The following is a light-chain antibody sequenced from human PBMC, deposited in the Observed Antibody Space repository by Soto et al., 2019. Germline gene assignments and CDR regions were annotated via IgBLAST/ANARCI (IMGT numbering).Light chain of an antibody. CDR2: DND. Sequence: QSVLTQPPSVSAAPGQKVTISCSGSDSNIGYSYVSWYQHLPGSAPKLLVYDNDKRPSGIPDRFSGSKSGTSASLGIIGLQTGGEGDYYCATWDISLSVVVFGGGTKLTVL. CDR1: DSNIGYSY. CDR3: ATWDISLSVVV. J-gene: IGLJ2*01. V-gene: IGLV1-51*01.